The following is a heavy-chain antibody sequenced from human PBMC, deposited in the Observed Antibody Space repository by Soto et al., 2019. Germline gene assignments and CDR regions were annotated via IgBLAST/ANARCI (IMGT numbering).Heavy chain of an antibody. D-gene: IGHD3-3*01. J-gene: IGHJ3*01. CDR3: AKVRGRTYYDDTFDV. CDR1: GFSFDEYA. CDR2: ISWNSATI. Sequence: VQLVESGGGSVQPGRSLRLSCSASGFSFDEYALHWVRQTPGKGLEWVSGISWNSATIEFADSVKGRFNISRDNAKNSLYLQMNSLTTEDTDVYFCAKVRGRTYYDDTFDVWGQGTMVTVS. V-gene: IGHV3-9*01.